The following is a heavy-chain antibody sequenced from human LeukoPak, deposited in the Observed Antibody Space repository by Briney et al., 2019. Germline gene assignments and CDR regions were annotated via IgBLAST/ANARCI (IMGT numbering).Heavy chain of an antibody. CDR3: AKTLYSSSYGGADY. D-gene: IGHD6-6*01. V-gene: IGHV3-23*01. CDR1: GFTFSSYA. J-gene: IGHJ4*02. Sequence: GGSLRLSCAASGFTFSSYAMSGVRQAPGEGLEWVSAISGSGGNTYYADSVKGRFTISRDNSKNALYLQMNSLRAEDTAVYYCAKTLYSSSYGGADYWGQGALVTVSS. CDR2: ISGSGGNT.